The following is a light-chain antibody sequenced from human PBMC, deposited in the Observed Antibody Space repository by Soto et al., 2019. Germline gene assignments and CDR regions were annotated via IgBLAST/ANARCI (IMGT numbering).Light chain of an antibody. CDR2: GAS. Sequence: EIVLTQSPGTLSLSPGERATLSCRASQSVSTNYLAWYQQKPGQAPMLLIYGASSRATGIPDRFSGSGSGTDFTLTISRLEPEDFAVYFCHQYGSSPFTFGGGTQVEIK. J-gene: IGKJ4*01. CDR3: HQYGSSPFT. V-gene: IGKV3-20*01. CDR1: QSVSTNY.